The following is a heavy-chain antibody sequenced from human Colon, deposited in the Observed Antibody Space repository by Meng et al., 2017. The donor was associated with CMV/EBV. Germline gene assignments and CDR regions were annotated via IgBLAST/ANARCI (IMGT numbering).Heavy chain of an antibody. J-gene: IGHJ5*02. Sequence: VEALWSGGGLVRPGGALILSGASSGFIFSNYVMSWVRQAPGKGLEWVSSISGSGGSTYYADSVKGRFTISRDNSKKTLYLQMNSLRAEDTAVYYCAKPRGAGSWGRGTLVTVSS. CDR2: ISGSGGST. CDR1: GFIFSNYV. D-gene: IGHD6-19*01. CDR3: AKPRGAGS. V-gene: IGHV3-23*01.